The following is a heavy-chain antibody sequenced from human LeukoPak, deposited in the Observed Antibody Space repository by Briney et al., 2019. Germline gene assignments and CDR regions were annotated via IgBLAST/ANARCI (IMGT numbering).Heavy chain of an antibody. V-gene: IGHV3-23*01. Sequence: TGGSLRLSCAASGFTSSSYAMSWVRQAPGKGLEWVSAISGSGGSTYYADSVKGRFTISRDNSKNTLYLQMNSLRAEDTAVYYCAKYRTYYYDSSGYIYWGQGTLVTVSS. CDR1: GFTSSSYA. CDR3: AKYRTYYYDSSGYIY. CDR2: ISGSGGST. J-gene: IGHJ4*02. D-gene: IGHD3-22*01.